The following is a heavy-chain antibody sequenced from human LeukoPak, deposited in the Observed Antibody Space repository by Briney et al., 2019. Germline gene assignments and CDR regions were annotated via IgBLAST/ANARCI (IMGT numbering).Heavy chain of an antibody. CDR1: GFTFSSYG. Sequence: GGSLRLSCAASGFTFSSYGMHWVRQAPGKGLEWVAVISYDGSNKYYADSVKGRFTISRDNSKNTLYLQMNSLRAEDTAVYYCAKLVVGANGGDYWGQGTLVTVSS. J-gene: IGHJ4*02. CDR3: AKLVVGANGGDY. CDR2: ISYDGSNK. D-gene: IGHD1-26*01. V-gene: IGHV3-30*18.